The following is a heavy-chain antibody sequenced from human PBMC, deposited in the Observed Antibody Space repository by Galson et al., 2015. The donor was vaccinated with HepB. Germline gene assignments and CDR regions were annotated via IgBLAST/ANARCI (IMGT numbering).Heavy chain of an antibody. J-gene: IGHJ6*02. Sequence: SLRLSCAASGFTFSSYSMNWVRQAPGKGLEWVSSISSSSSYIYYADSVKGRFTISRDNAKNSLYLQMNSLRAEDTAVYYCARDFDRLQLWPLDPDYYYYYGMDVWGQGTTVTVSS. V-gene: IGHV3-21*01. CDR3: ARDFDRLQLWPLDPDYYYYYGMDV. CDR2: ISSSSSYI. D-gene: IGHD5-18*01. CDR1: GFTFSSYS.